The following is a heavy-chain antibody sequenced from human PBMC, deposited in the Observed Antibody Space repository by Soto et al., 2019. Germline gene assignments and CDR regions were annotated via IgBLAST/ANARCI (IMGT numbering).Heavy chain of an antibody. D-gene: IGHD3-9*01. Sequence: QLQLMQSGGEARNPRASVKVSCEASGYKFSSYAISWLRQAPGQGLEWMGLITPNSGYTNYAQKFQGRLILTTDIPSSTAYMELTSLTYDDTAMYYCATSYDTGFDPWGQGTLVSVS. CDR1: GYKFSSYA. CDR3: ATSYDTGFDP. V-gene: IGHV1-18*01. J-gene: IGHJ5*02. CDR2: ITPNSGYT.